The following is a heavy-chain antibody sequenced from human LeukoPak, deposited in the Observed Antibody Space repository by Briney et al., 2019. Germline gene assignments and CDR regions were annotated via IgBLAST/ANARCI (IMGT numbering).Heavy chain of an antibody. J-gene: IGHJ3*02. CDR2: ISSSGSTI. D-gene: IGHD5-18*01. CDR1: GFTFSSYW. Sequence: PGGSLRLSCAASGFTFSSYWMIWVRQAPGKGLEWVSYISSSGSTIYYADSVKGRFTISRDNAKNSLYLQMNSLRAEDTAVYYCARGDTAYAFDIWGQGTMVTVSS. V-gene: IGHV3-48*04. CDR3: ARGDTAYAFDI.